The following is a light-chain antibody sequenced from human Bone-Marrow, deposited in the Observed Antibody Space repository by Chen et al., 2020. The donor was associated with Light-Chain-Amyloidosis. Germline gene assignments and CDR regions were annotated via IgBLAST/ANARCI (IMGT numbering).Light chain of an antibody. CDR3: SAWDSSLSAWV. CDR1: SNNVGYQG. CDR2: RNN. V-gene: IGLV10-54*01. Sequence: AGLTQPPSVSKGLRQTATLTCTGDSNNVGYQGAAWLQQHQGHPPRLLSYRNNNRPSGISERLSASRSGNTASLTITELQPEDEADYYCSAWDSSLSAWVFGGGTKLTVL. J-gene: IGLJ3*02.